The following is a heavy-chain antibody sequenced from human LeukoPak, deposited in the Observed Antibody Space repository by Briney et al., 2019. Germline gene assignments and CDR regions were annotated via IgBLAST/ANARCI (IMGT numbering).Heavy chain of an antibody. CDR3: ASLYSGSYPHY. Sequence: PSETLSLTCTVSGGSISSSSYYWGWIRQPPGKGLEWIGSIYYSGSTYYNPSLKSRVTISVDTSKNQFSLKLSSVTAADTAVYYCASLYSGSYPHYWGQGTLVTVSS. V-gene: IGHV4-39*01. CDR2: IYYSGST. CDR1: GGSISSSSYY. D-gene: IGHD1-26*01. J-gene: IGHJ4*02.